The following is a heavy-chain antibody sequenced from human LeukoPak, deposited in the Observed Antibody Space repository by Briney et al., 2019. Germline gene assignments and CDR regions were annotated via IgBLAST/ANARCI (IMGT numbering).Heavy chain of an antibody. CDR1: GYTFTSYF. Sequence: ASVKVSCKASGYTFTSYFLHWVRQAPGQGLEWMGVIIPSGGTTNYAQKFQGRLAVTRDMSTSTVYMELSSLRSEDTAVYYCASGYGSGSYYAYWGQGTLVTVSS. V-gene: IGHV1-46*01. CDR3: ASGYGSGSYYAY. J-gene: IGHJ4*02. CDR2: IIPSGGTT. D-gene: IGHD3-10*01.